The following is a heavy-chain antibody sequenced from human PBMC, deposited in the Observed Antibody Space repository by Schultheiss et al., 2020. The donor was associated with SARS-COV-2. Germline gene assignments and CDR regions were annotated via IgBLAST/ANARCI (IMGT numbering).Heavy chain of an antibody. D-gene: IGHD3-3*01. CDR1: GGSISSYY. V-gene: IGHV4-34*01. Sequence: SETLSLTCTVSGGSISSYYWSWIRQPPGKGLEWIGEINHSGSTNYNPSLKSRVTISVDTSKNQFSLKLSSVTAADTAVYYCARADYDFWSGYLYYYYGMDVWGQGTTVTVSS. CDR2: INHSGST. J-gene: IGHJ6*02. CDR3: ARADYDFWSGYLYYYYGMDV.